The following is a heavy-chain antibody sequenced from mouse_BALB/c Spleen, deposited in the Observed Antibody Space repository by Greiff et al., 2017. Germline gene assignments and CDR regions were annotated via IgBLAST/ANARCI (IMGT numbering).Heavy chain of an antibody. CDR2: IWAGGST. Sequence: VKVEESGPGLVAPSQSLSITCTVSGFSLTSYGVHWVRQPPGKGLEWLGVIWAGGSTNYNSALMSRLSISKDNSKSQVFLKMNSLQTDDTAMYYCARDRTGTEAWFAYWGQGTLVTVSA. V-gene: IGHV2-9*02. D-gene: IGHD4-1*01. CDR3: ARDRTGTEAWFAY. J-gene: IGHJ3*01. CDR1: GFSLTSYG.